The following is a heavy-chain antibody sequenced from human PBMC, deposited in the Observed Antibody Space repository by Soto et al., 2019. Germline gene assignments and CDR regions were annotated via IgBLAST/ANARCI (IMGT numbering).Heavy chain of an antibody. CDR2: IYYSGST. CDR3: ARNAGLNPVLRYFDWLLDWFDP. D-gene: IGHD3-9*01. V-gene: IGHV4-39*01. J-gene: IGHJ5*02. CDR1: GGSISSSSYY. Sequence: SETLSLTCTVSGGSISSSSYYWGWIRQPPGKGLEWIGSIYYSGSTYYNPSLKSGVTISVDTSKNQFSLKLSFVTAADTAVYYCARNAGLNPVLRYFDWLLDWFDPWGQGTLVTVSS.